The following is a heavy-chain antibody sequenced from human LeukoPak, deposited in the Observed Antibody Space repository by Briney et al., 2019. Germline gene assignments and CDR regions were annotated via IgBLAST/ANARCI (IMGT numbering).Heavy chain of an antibody. CDR2: ISGSGSDI. J-gene: IGHJ4*02. V-gene: IGHV3-21*01. D-gene: IGHD3-10*01. Sequence: GGSLRLSCAASGFTFSTFSMNWVRQTPGKGLEWVSAISGSGSDIYYADSVKGRFTISRDNPKRSLYLQMNSLRAEDTAVYYCARDHHLVRGLFDYWGQGTLVTVSS. CDR1: GFTFSTFS. CDR3: ARDHHLVRGLFDY.